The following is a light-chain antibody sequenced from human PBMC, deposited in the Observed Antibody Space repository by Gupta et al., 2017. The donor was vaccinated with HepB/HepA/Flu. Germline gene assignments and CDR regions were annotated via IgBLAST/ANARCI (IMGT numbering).Light chain of an antibody. V-gene: IGLV10-54*04. Sequence: QAGLTQPPSASKGLRQTATLTCTGNSNNVGNQGAAWLQQHQGHPPKLLSYKNNNRPSGISERFSASRSGNTASLTITGLQPEDEADYYCSAGDSSLSAQVFGGGTKLTGL. CDR3: SAGDSSLSAQV. CDR2: KNN. CDR1: SNNVGNQG. J-gene: IGLJ2*01.